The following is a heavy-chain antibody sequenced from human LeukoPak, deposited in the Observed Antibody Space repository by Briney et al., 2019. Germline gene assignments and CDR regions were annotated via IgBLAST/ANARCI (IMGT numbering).Heavy chain of an antibody. CDR3: ARNSYHDSSGYYRH. CDR2: INPNSGGT. J-gene: IGHJ4*02. V-gene: IGHV1-2*02. CDR1: GYTFTGYY. Sequence: EASVKVSCKASGYTFTGYYMHWVRQAPGQGLEWMGWINPNSGGTNYAQKFQGRVTMTRDTSISTAYMELSRLRSDDTAVYYCARNSYHDSSGYYRHWGQGTLVTVSS. D-gene: IGHD3-22*01.